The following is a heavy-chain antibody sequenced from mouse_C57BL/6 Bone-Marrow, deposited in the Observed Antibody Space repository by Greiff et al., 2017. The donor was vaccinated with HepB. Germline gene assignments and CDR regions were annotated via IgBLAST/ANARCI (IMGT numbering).Heavy chain of an antibody. J-gene: IGHJ1*03. D-gene: IGHD1-1*01. CDR2: IYPGNSDT. V-gene: IGHV1-5*01. CDR3: TRRYYGSYWYFDV. CDR1: GYTFTSYW. Sequence: VHVKQSGTVLARPGASVKMSCKTSGYTFTSYWMHWVKQRPGQGLEWIGAIYPGNSDTSYNQKFKGKAKLTAVTSASTAYMELSSLTNEDSAVYYCTRRYYGSYWYFDVWGTGTTVTVSS.